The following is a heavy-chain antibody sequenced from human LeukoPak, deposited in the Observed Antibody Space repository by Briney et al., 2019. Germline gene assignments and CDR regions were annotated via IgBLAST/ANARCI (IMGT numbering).Heavy chain of an antibody. CDR2: ISSSNSYI. D-gene: IGHD3-16*02. V-gene: IGHV3-21*01. Sequence: GGSLRLSCAASGFTFSSYSMNWVRQAPGKGLEWVSSISSSNSYIYYADSVKGRFTISRDNAKNSLYLQMNSLRAEDTAVYYCARRRYDYVWGSYRYLRYYYYMDVWGKGTTVTISS. CDR3: ARRRYDYVWGSYRYLRYYYYMDV. J-gene: IGHJ6*03. CDR1: GFTFSSYS.